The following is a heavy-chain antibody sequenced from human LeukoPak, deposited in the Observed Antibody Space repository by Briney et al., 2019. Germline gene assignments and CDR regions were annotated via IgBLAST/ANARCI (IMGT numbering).Heavy chain of an antibody. CDR2: ISSGGGVT. D-gene: IGHD2-8*01. V-gene: IGHV3-48*01. CDR3: ARDLVSQFGDL. CDR1: GFTFSSYW. J-gene: IGHJ2*01. Sequence: GGSLRLSCAASGFTFSSYWMHWVRQAPGTGLEWVSYISSGGGVTHHADSVKGRFTISRDDAKSSVYLQMHSLRTEDTAVYYCARDLVSQFGDLWGRGTLVTVSS.